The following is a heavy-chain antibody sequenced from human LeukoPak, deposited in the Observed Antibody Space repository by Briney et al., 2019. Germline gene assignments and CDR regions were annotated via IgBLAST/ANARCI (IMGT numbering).Heavy chain of an antibody. V-gene: IGHV1-46*01. CDR2: INPSGGSI. D-gene: IGHD2-21*02. J-gene: IGHJ6*02. CDR1: GYIFTSYY. CDR3: ARGGVVTAISYYHYGMDV. Sequence: ASVKVSCKASGYIFTSYYMHWVRQAPGQGLEWMGIINPSGGSIGYAQKFQGRVTMTRDTSTSTVYMEISSLRSEDTAMYYCARGGVVTAISYYHYGMDVWGQGTTVTVSS.